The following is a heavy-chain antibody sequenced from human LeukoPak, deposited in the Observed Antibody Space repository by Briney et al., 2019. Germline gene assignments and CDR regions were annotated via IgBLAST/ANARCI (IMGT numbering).Heavy chain of an antibody. D-gene: IGHD5-12*01. CDR2: ISGSGGST. CDR3: AKYVYSPVGYSGYDSEFDY. J-gene: IGHJ4*02. V-gene: IGHV3-23*01. CDR1: GFPFSSYA. Sequence: GGSLRLSCAPSGFPFSSYAMSWVRQAPGKGREWVSAISGSGGSTYYADSVKGRFTISRDNSKNTLYLQMNSQRAEDTAVYHCAKYVYSPVGYSGYDSEFDYWGQGTLVTVSS.